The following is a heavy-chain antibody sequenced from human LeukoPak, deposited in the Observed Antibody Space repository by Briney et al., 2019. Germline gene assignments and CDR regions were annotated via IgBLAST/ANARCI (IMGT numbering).Heavy chain of an antibody. CDR1: GYTFTSNY. J-gene: IGHJ4*02. V-gene: IGHV1-46*01. D-gene: IGHD3-9*01. CDR2: ISPSGGST. CDR3: ARDLSGGKLRYFDWLPPDY. Sequence: GASVKVSCKAFGYTFTSNYMHWVRQAPGQGPEWMEVISPSGGSTTYAQKFQGRVTVTRDTSTSTVYMELSSLRSGDTAVYYCARDLSGGKLRYFDWLPPDYWGQGTLVTVSS.